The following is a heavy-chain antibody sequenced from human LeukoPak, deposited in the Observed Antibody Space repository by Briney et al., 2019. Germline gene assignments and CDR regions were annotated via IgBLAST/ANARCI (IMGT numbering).Heavy chain of an antibody. CDR1: GGSISNYY. V-gene: IGHV4-59*01. CDR2: IYYSGST. CDR3: AREIGTEVV. Sequence: PLETLSLTCTVSGGSISNYYWSWIRQPPGKGLEWIGYIYYSGSTNYNPSLVSRVTISVDTSKNQFSLKLRSVTAADTAVYYCAREIGTEVVWGQGTTVTVSS. J-gene: IGHJ6*02. D-gene: IGHD1-1*01.